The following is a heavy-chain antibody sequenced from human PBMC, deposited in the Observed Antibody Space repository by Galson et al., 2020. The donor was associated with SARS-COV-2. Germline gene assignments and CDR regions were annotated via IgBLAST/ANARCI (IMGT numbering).Heavy chain of an antibody. J-gene: IGHJ3*02. Sequence: SQTLSLTCAVSGGSISSGGYSWSWIRQPPGKGLEWIGYIYYSGSTNYNPSLQSRLTISMDRSKNQFSLQLSSVTAADTAVYYCARFRGGFDIWGQGTTVSVSS. CDR1: GGSISSGGYS. D-gene: IGHD3-10*01. CDR3: ARFRGGFDI. V-gene: IGHV4-30-2*01. CDR2: IYYSGST.